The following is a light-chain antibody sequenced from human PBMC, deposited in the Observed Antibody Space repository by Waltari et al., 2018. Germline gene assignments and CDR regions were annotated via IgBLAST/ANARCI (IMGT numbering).Light chain of an antibody. V-gene: IGKV2-28*01. J-gene: IGKJ2*01. CDR2: FGS. CDR3: MQALQTPYT. CDR1: QSLLHSNGYTY. Sequence: DIVMTQSPLSLPVTTGEPAAISCRSSQSLLHSNGYTYLDWYLQKPGQSPQLLIYFGSNRASGVPDRFSDSGSGTDFTLKISRVEAEDVGVYYCMQALQTPYTFGQGTKLEIK.